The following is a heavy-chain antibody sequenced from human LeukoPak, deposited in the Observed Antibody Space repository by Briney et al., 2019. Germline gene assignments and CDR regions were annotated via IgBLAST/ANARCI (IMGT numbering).Heavy chain of an antibody. D-gene: IGHD1-7*01. Sequence: SETLSLTCSVSGGSISGYYWTWIRQPAGKGLEWIGRVYTSGSTHYNPSLKTRRTMSVDTSKNQFSLKLSSVTAADTAVYYCARLITGTTTAFDIWGQGTMVTVS. CDR1: GGSISGYY. J-gene: IGHJ3*02. CDR3: ARLITGTTTAFDI. V-gene: IGHV4-4*07. CDR2: VYTSGST.